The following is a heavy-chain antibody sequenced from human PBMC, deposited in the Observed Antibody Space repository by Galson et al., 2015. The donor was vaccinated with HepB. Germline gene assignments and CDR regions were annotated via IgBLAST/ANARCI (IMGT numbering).Heavy chain of an antibody. CDR3: ARGDTSGWSGNY. D-gene: IGHD6-19*01. CDR2: VSSYNGDT. Sequence: SVKVSCKASGYSFSSYGISWVRQAPGQGLEWMGWVSSYNGDTIYAQKLQGRVTMTTDTSTSTAYMELRSLKSDDTAVYYCARGDTSGWSGNYWGQGTLVTVSS. J-gene: IGHJ4*02. V-gene: IGHV1-18*01. CDR1: GYSFSSYG.